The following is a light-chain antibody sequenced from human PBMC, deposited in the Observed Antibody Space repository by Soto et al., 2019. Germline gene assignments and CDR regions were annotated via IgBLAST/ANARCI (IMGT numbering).Light chain of an antibody. CDR3: QRYGSSPLIT. CDR1: QTIGTY. Sequence: DIQMTQSPSSLSASVGDRVTFTCRASQTIGTYLNWYQQKTGKAPKLLIYAATLLQSGVPSRFSGSGSGTDFTLTISSLQPEDFAVYFCQRYGSSPLITFGQGTRLEI. J-gene: IGKJ5*01. V-gene: IGKV1-39*02. CDR2: AAT.